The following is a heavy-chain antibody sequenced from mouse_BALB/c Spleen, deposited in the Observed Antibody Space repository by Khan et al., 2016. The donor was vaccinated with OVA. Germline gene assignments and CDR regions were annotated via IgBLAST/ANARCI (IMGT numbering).Heavy chain of an antibody. J-gene: IGHJ3*01. CDR1: GFTFSSYS. CDR3: ASHLTGSFAY. V-gene: IGHV5-6*01. CDR2: ISSGGDYT. Sequence: EVELVESGGDLVKPGGSLKFSCAASGFTFSSYSMSWVRQTPDKRLEWVATISSGGDYTYYSDNVKGRFTISRDNAKNTLYLQMSSLKAEYTAMYYCASHLTGSFAYWGQGTLVTVSA. D-gene: IGHD4-1*01.